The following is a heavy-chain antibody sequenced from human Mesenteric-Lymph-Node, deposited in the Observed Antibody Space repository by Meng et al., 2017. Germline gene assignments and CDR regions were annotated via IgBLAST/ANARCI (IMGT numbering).Heavy chain of an antibody. CDR3: ARSTYYYDSSGYYNFDY. CDR2: IKQDGSEK. J-gene: IGHJ4*02. D-gene: IGHD3-22*01. Sequence: GGSLRLSCAASGFTFSSYWMSWVRQAPGKGLEWVANIKQDGSEKYYVDSVKGRFTISRDNAKNSLYLQMNSLRAEDTAVYYCARSTYYYDSSGYYNFDYWDQGTLVTVSS. V-gene: IGHV3-7*01. CDR1: GFTFSSYW.